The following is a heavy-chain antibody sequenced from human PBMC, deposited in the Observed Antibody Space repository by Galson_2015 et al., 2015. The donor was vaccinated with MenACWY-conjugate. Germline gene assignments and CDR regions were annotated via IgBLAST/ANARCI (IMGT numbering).Heavy chain of an antibody. J-gene: IGHJ4*02. D-gene: IGHD2-2*01. CDR1: EFTFRSHA. CDR3: ARGDCTSPICYALGAFFSY. V-gene: IGHV3-30*04. CDR2: ISYDGTKK. Sequence: SLRLSCAASEFTFRSHAIHWVRLAPGKGLEWVAVISYDGTKKYYAASVKGRFTISRDVSEKTVYLQMNSLRGDDTAVYYCARGDCTSPICYALGAFFSYWGQGTLVTVSS.